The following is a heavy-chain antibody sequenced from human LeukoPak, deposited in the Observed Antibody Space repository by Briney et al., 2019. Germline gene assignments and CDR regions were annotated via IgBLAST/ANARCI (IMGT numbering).Heavy chain of an antibody. J-gene: IGHJ4*02. Sequence: SETLSLTCTVSGGSISSGDYYWSWIRQPPGKGLEWIGYIYYSGSTYYNPSLKSRVTISVDTSKNQFSLKLSSVTAADTAVYYCASDSRRVLRAFDYWGQGTLVTVSS. CDR3: ASDSRRVLRAFDY. CDR2: IYYSGST. D-gene: IGHD3-22*01. CDR1: GGSISSGDYY. V-gene: IGHV4-30-4*08.